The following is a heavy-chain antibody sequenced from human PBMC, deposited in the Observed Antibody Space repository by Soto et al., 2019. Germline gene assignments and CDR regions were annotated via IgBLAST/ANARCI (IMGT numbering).Heavy chain of an antibody. CDR3: ARVVDYYDPYYSYGLDV. CDR1: GFTFSTYT. CDR2: ISSSSSYR. D-gene: IGHD3-22*01. Sequence: EVQLVESGGGLVKPGGSLRLSCAASGFTFSTYTMNWVRQAPGKGLEWVSSISSSSSYRYYTESVKGRFTISRDNAKNSLSLQMNSQRAEDTAVYYCARVVDYYDPYYSYGLDVWGQGTTVTVSS. V-gene: IGHV3-21*01. J-gene: IGHJ6*02.